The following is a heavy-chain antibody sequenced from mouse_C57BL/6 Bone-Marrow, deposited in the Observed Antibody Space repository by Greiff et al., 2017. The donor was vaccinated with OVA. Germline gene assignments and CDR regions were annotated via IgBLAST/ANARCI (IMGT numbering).Heavy chain of an antibody. Sequence: QVQLQQSGPELVKPGASVKISCKASGYAFSSSWMNWVKQRPGKGLEWIGRIYPGDGDTNYNGKFKGKATLTADNSSSTASMQLSSLTSEDSAVYFCAVITRGYWGQGTTLTVSS. CDR3: AVITRGY. CDR2: IYPGDGDT. J-gene: IGHJ2*01. D-gene: IGHD1-1*01. V-gene: IGHV1-82*01. CDR1: GYAFSSSW.